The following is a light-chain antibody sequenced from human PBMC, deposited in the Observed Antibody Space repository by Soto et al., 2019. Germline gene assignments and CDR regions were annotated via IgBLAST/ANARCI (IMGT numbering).Light chain of an antibody. CDR3: SSFTASNTEV. CDR1: SSDVGGYDY. CDR2: DIS. J-gene: IGLJ2*01. Sequence: QSALTQPASLSGSPGQSITISCTGTSSDVGGYDYVSWYQQHPVKAPKLMIYDISNRPSGVSDRFSGSKSANTASLTISGLQAEDEADYYCSSFTASNTEVFGGGTKLTVL. V-gene: IGLV2-14*01.